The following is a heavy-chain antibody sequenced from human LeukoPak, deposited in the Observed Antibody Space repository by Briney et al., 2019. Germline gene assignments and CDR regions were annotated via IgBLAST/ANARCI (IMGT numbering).Heavy chain of an antibody. Sequence: SVKVSCKASGGTFSSYDISWVRQAPGQGLEWMGRIIPILGIANYAQKFRGRVTITADKSTSTAYMELSSLRSEDTAVYYCAREFFDYGDYGAIDYWGQGTLVTVSS. D-gene: IGHD4-17*01. CDR2: IIPILGIA. CDR1: GGTFSSYD. J-gene: IGHJ4*02. V-gene: IGHV1-69*04. CDR3: AREFFDYGDYGAIDY.